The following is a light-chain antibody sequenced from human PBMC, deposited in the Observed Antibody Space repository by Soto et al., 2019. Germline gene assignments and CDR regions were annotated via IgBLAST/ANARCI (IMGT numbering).Light chain of an antibody. J-gene: IGKJ3*01. CDR2: GAS. V-gene: IGKV3-20*01. CDR3: QQYGSSSPT. CDR1: QSVTSSY. Sequence: IVLTHSPGTLSLSARERATLSCRASQSVTSSYLAWYQQKPGQAPRVLIYGASSRAAGIPDRFSGSGSGTDFTLTISRLEPEDFAVYYCQQYGSSSPTFGPGTKVDIK.